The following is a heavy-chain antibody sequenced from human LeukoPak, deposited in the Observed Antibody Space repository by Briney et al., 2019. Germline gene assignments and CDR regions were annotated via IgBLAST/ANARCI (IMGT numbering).Heavy chain of an antibody. Sequence: PSETLSHTCTVSGYSISSGDYYWSWIRQPPGKGLEWIGYIYYSGSTYYNPSLKSRVTISVDTSKNQFSLKLSSVTAADTAVYYCARGQVRFLEWLYDYWGQGTLVTVSS. CDR1: GYSISSGDYY. CDR3: ARGQVRFLEWLYDY. CDR2: IYYSGST. V-gene: IGHV4-30-4*08. J-gene: IGHJ4*02. D-gene: IGHD3-3*01.